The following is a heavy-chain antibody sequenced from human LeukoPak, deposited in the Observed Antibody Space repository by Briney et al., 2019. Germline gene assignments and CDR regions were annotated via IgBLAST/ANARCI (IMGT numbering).Heavy chain of an antibody. V-gene: IGHV4-4*07. CDR2: IYSSGSP. Sequence: SETLSLTCTVAGASISDSNWSWIRQPAGKQLELLGRIYSSGSPNYNPSLKSRVTTSVDTSKNQFSLKLSSVTAADTAVYYCARGRGKVYFDYWGQGTLVTVSS. CDR1: GASISDSN. CDR3: ARGRGKVYFDY. J-gene: IGHJ4*02.